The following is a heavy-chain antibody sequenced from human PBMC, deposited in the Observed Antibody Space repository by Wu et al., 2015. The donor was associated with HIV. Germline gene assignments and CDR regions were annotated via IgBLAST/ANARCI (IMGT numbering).Heavy chain of an antibody. V-gene: IGHV1-46*03. CDR1: GYTFTSYG. D-gene: IGHD6-13*01. CDR2: INPSGGST. Sequence: QVQLVQSGAEVKKPGASVKVSCKASGYTFTSYGISWMRQAPGQGLEWMGIINPSGGSTSYAQKFQGRVTMTRDTSTSTVYMELSSLRSEDTAVYYCARGSSWGTEDPVDYWGQGTLVTVSS. J-gene: IGHJ4*02. CDR3: ARGSSWGTEDPVDY.